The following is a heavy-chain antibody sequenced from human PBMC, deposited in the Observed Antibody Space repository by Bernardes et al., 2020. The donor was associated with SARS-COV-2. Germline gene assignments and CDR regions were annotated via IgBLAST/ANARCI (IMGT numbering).Heavy chain of an antibody. Sequence: ASVKVSCKASGYTFTGYYMHWVRQAPGQGLEWMGWINPNSGGTNYAQKFQGWVTMTRDTSISTAYMELSRLRSDDTAVYYCARDLKEREAPLNYDILTGYYPGGGMDVWGQGTTVTVSS. CDR3: ARDLKEREAPLNYDILTGYYPGGGMDV. CDR2: INPNSGGT. CDR1: GYTFTGYY. V-gene: IGHV1-2*04. D-gene: IGHD3-9*01. J-gene: IGHJ6*02.